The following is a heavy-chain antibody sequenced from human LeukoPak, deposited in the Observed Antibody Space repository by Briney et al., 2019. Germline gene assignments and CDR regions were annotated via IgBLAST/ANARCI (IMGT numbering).Heavy chain of an antibody. D-gene: IGHD4-17*01. J-gene: IGHJ5*02. Sequence: ASVKVSCKASGYSFTDYYIQWVRQAPGNGLEWMGHVDPEDGETIYAEKFQARITITSDMSTDTAHMELSSLRSEDTAIYYCARAHDYHDYGWFDPWGQGTPVTVSS. CDR2: VDPEDGET. CDR1: GYSFTDYY. CDR3: ARAHDYHDYGWFDP. V-gene: IGHV1-69-2*01.